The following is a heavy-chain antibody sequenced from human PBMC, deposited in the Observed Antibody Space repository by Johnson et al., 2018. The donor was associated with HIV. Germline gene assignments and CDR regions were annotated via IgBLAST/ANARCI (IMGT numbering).Heavy chain of an antibody. V-gene: IGHV3-30-3*01. J-gene: IGHJ3*02. CDR1: GFTFSSYA. CDR2: ISYDGSNK. Sequence: QVLLVESGGGVVQPGRSLRLSCAASGFTFSSYAMHWVRQAPGKGLEWVAVISYDGSNKYYAASVKGRFTISRDNANNSLYLEMNSLRVEDTAFYSWSRKQSYESSGQGGGLDIWGQGTLVTVSS. CDR3: SRKQSYESSGQGGGLDI. D-gene: IGHD3-22*01.